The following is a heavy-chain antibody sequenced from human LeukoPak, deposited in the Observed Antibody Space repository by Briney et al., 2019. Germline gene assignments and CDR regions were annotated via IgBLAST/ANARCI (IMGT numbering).Heavy chain of an antibody. CDR1: GYSFTSYW. Sequence: GESLKISCKASGYSFTSYWIGWVRQMPGKGLEWMGIIDPSDSETRYTPSFQGQVTISVDKSLTAAYVQWNSLKASDTAMYYCAKQTAMGRSGDYWGQGTLVTVSS. D-gene: IGHD5-18*01. V-gene: IGHV5-51*01. CDR3: AKQTAMGRSGDY. CDR2: IDPSDSET. J-gene: IGHJ4*02.